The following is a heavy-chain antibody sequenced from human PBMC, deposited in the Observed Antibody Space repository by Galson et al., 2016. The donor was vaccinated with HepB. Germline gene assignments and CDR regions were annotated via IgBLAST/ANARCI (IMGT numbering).Heavy chain of an antibody. CDR2: ITRGGVYI. CDR1: GFTFSTYN. D-gene: IGHD5-18*01. V-gene: IGHV3-21*01. CDR3: FVDPAMDYVFDY. Sequence: SLRLSCAASGFTFSTYNMNWVRQAPGKGLEWVSSITRGGVYIYYADSLKGRFTISRDNAKNPLYLQMNSLRAEDTAVYYCFVDPAMDYVFDYWGQGTLVTVSS. J-gene: IGHJ4*02.